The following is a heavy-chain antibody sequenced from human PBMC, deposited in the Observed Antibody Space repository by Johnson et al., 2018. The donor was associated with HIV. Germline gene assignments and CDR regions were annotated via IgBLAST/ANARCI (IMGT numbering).Heavy chain of an antibody. D-gene: IGHD5-12*01. J-gene: IGHJ3*02. V-gene: IGHV3-30-3*01. CDR2: ISYDGSNK. CDR1: GFTFSSFA. Sequence: QVQLVESGGGVVQPGRSLRLSCAASGFTFSSFAMHWVRQAPGKGLEWVAVISYDGSNKYYADSVKGRFTVSRDNAKNSLYLQMNSLRAEDTAVYYCAGTYDVTDGFDIWGQGKMVTVSS. CDR3: AGTYDVTDGFDI.